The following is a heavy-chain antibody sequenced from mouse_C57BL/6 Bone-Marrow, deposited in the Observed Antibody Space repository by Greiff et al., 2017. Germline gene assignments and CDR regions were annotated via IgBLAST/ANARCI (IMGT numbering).Heavy chain of an antibody. Sequence: EVKLQESGPVLVKPGASVKMSCKASGYTFTDYYMNWVKQSHGKSLEWIGVINPYNGGTSYNQKFKGKATLTVDKSSSTAYMELNSLTSEDSAVYYCARGGYYGSSPAWFAYWGQGTLVTVSA. CDR3: ARGGYYGSSPAWFAY. V-gene: IGHV1-19*01. D-gene: IGHD1-1*01. CDR1: GYTFTDYY. CDR2: INPYNGGT. J-gene: IGHJ3*01.